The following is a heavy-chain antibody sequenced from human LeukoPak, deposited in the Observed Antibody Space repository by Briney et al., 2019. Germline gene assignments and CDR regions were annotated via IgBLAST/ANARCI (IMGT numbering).Heavy chain of an antibody. CDR2: MNPNSGNT. J-gene: IGHJ4*02. CDR1: GYTFTSYD. CDR3: ARAPSNWGFDY. V-gene: IGHV1-8*01. D-gene: IGHD7-27*01. Sequence: ASVKVSCKASGYTFTSYDINWVRQATGQGLEWMGWMNPNSGNTGYAQNFQGRVTMTRNTSISTAYMELSTLRSEDTAVYYCARAPSNWGFDYWSQGTLVIVSS.